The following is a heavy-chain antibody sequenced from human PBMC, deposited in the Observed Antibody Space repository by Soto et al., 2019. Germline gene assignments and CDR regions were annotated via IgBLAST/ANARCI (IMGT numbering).Heavy chain of an antibody. Sequence: EVPMVEAGGGLVQPGESLRLYCAASGFTFSIYWMHGVRQAPGKGLVWVSRINSDGSSTSYAGSVKGRFTISRDNAKNTLYLQMNSLRAEDTAVYYCVRTSLVVAAATREDYWGQGTLVTVSS. J-gene: IGHJ4*02. CDR3: VRTSLVVAAATREDY. D-gene: IGHD2-15*01. CDR2: INSDGSST. V-gene: IGHV3-74*01. CDR1: GFTFSIYW.